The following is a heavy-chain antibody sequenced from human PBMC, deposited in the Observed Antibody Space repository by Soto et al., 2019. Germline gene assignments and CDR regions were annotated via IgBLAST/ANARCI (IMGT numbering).Heavy chain of an antibody. CDR3: ARDRAYYDSSGSFDY. CDR1: GGTFSSYA. Sequence: SVKVSCKASGGTFSSYAISWVRQAPGQGLEWMGGIIPIFGTANYAQKFQGRVTITADESTSTAYMELSSLRSEDTAVYYCARDRAYYDSSGSFDYWGQGTLVTVSS. CDR2: IIPIFGTA. V-gene: IGHV1-69*13. J-gene: IGHJ4*02. D-gene: IGHD3-22*01.